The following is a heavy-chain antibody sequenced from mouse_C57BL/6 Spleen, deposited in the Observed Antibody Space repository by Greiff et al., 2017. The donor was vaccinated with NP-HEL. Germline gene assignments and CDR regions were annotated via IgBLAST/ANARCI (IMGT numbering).Heavy chain of an antibody. V-gene: IGHV1-80*01. CDR2: IYPGDGDT. D-gene: IGHD1-1*01. J-gene: IGHJ3*01. CDR3: AREGVLRFFAY. CDR1: GYAFRSYW. Sequence: VKLQQSGAELVKPGASVKISCKASGYAFRSYWMNWVKQRPGKGLEWIGQIYPGDGDTNYNGKFKGKATLTADKSSSTAYMQRSSLTSEDSAVYFCAREGVLRFFAYWGQGTLVTVSA.